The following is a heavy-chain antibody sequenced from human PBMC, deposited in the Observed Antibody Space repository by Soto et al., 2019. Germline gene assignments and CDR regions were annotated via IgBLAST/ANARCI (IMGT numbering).Heavy chain of an antibody. CDR1: GGSISGDGYC. D-gene: IGHD3-16*01. CDR2: ICYGGST. CDR3: ARVWLRGLYNNHDAGFDP. V-gene: IGHV4-31*03. Sequence: SETLSLTCSVSGGSISGDGYCWSWIRQHPGKGLEWIGYICYGGSTYYNPSLKSRVTISLVTSNDRFSLNLSSVTAADTAVYYCARVWLRGLYNNHDAGFDPWGQGTLVTSPQ. J-gene: IGHJ5*02.